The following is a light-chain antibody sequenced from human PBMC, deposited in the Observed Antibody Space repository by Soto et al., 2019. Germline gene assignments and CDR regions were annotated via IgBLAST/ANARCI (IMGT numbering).Light chain of an antibody. J-gene: IGLJ2*01. Sequence: QPVLTQPPSASGTPGQRVTISCSGSSSNIGSNYIYWYQQFPGTAPKLLIYRNNQRPSGVPDRFSGSKSGTSASVAISGLRSEDEADYYCAAWDDSLSGVFGGGTKLTVL. V-gene: IGLV1-47*01. CDR2: RNN. CDR1: SSNIGSNY. CDR3: AAWDDSLSGV.